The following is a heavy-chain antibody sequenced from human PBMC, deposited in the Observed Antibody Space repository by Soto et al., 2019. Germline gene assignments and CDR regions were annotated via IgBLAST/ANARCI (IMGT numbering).Heavy chain of an antibody. CDR1: GFDFSKAW. J-gene: IGHJ5*01. V-gene: IGHV3-15*01. Sequence: EVQLVESGGGLVKPGGSLRLSCAASGFDFSKAWMSWVRQAPGKGLEWVGRLMSKTDGGTTVYAAPVKGRFTISRDDSKNTLYLQMSSIDTEATAVFYCAAGTGRTALDSWGQGTLVTVSS. CDR3: AAGTGRTALDS. CDR2: LMSKTDGGTT. D-gene: IGHD1-1*01.